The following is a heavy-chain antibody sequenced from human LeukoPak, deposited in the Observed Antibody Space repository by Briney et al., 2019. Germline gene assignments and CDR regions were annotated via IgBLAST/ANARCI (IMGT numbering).Heavy chain of an antibody. V-gene: IGHV4-30-4*08. CDR2: IYYSGST. J-gene: IGHJ4*02. D-gene: IGHD3-3*01. Sequence: SXXLSLTCTVSGGSTSSGDYYWSWIRQPPGKGLEWIGYIYYSGSTYYNPSLKSRVTISVDTSKNQFSLKLSSVTAADTAVYYCARGLRFLEWLFPSFDYGGQGTLVTVSS. CDR3: ARGLRFLEWLFPSFDY. CDR1: GGSTSSGDYY.